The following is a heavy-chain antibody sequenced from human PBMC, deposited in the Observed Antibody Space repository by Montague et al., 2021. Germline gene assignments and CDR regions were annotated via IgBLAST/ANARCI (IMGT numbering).Heavy chain of an antibody. D-gene: IGHD6-13*01. CDR2: TSATGGGT. V-gene: IGHV3-23*01. Sequence: SLRLSCAASGFTFSGYAMSWVRQAPGKGLEWVSGTSATGGGTFYADSVKGRFIISRDNSKNTLSLQMNSLRADDTAVYYCAKNRAAPGRSSFDYWGQGTLVTVSS. CDR1: GFTFSGYA. CDR3: AKNRAAPGRSSFDY. J-gene: IGHJ4*02.